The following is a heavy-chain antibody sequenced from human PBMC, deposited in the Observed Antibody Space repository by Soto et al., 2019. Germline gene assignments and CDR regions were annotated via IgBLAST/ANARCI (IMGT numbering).Heavy chain of an antibody. CDR2: IYYSGST. CDR1: GGSISSYY. CDR3: ARAPVSPPWFDP. J-gene: IGHJ5*02. D-gene: IGHD1-20*01. Sequence: SETLSLTCTVSGGSISSYYWSWIRQPPGKGLEWIGYIYYSGSTNYNPSLKSRVTISVDTSKNQFSLKLSSVTAADTAVYYCARAPVSPPWFDPWGQGTLVTVSS. V-gene: IGHV4-59*01.